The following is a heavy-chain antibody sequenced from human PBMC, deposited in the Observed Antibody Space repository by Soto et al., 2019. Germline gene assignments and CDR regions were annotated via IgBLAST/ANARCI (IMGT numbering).Heavy chain of an antibody. Sequence: SVKVSCKASGGTFSSYAISWVRQAPGQGLEWMGGIIPIFGTANYAQKFQGRVTITADESTSTAYMELSSLRSEDTAVFYFARGGHSGYDNPPPYYFDYWGQGTLVTVSS. CDR1: GGTFSSYA. CDR2: IIPIFGTA. J-gene: IGHJ4*02. V-gene: IGHV1-69*13. CDR3: ARGGHSGYDNPPPYYFDY. D-gene: IGHD5-12*01.